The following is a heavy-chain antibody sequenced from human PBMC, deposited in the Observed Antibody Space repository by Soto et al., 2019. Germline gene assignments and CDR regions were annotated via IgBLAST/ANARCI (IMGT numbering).Heavy chain of an antibody. CDR2: ISSSSSTI. CDR1: GITFSTYS. J-gene: IGHJ4*02. CDR3: ARLTSAKADFDC. V-gene: IGHV3-48*02. Sequence: PGGSLRLSCAVSGITFSTYSMNWVRQAPGKGLEWISYISSSSSTIYYADSVKGRFTISRDNAKSSLYLQMDSLRDEDTAVYYCARLTSAKADFDCWGQGTLVTVSS.